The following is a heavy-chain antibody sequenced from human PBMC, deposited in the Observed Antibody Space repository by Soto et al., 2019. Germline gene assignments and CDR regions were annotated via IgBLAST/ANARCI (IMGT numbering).Heavy chain of an antibody. J-gene: IGHJ5*02. V-gene: IGHV1-69*02. Sequence: QVQLVQSGAEVKKPGSSVKVSCEASGGTFSSYSFSWVRQAPGQGLEWMGRVVPILGMANYAQKFQGRVTITADKSTRTVYMEMRSLRSDGTGVYYCARGGAVVVTRWVDRHNWFDHWGQGTLVTVSS. CDR1: GGTFSSYS. D-gene: IGHD2-2*01. CDR3: ARGGAVVVTRWVDRHNWFDH. CDR2: VVPILGMA.